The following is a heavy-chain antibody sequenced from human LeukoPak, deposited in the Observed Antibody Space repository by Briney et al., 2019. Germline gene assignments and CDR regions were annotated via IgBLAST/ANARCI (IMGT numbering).Heavy chain of an antibody. Sequence: GESLKISCKGSGYSFTSYWIGWVRQMPGKGLEWMGILYPRDSGARYSPAFQGQVTISADKSISTAYLQWSSLKASDTAMYYCALGSDYVWGSYRFDSWGQGTLVTVSP. D-gene: IGHD3-16*02. J-gene: IGHJ4*02. CDR1: GYSFTSYW. V-gene: IGHV5-51*01. CDR3: ALGSDYVWGSYRFDS. CDR2: LYPRDSGA.